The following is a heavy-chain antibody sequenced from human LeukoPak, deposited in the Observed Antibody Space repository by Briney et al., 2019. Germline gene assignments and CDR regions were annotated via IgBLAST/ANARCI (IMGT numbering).Heavy chain of an antibody. CDR2: MNPKSGDT. D-gene: IGHD3-22*01. Sequence: GASLKVSCKASGYTFTNYDVNWVRQATGQGLEWMGWMNPKSGDTGYAQKFQGRVTITRITSISTAYMELSSLRSEDTAVYYCARARDSSVYYFDYWGQGTLVTVSS. V-gene: IGHV1-8*03. CDR3: ARARDSSVYYFDY. J-gene: IGHJ4*02. CDR1: GYTFTNYD.